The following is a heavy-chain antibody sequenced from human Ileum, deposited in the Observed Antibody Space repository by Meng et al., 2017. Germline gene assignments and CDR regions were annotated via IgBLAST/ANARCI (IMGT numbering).Heavy chain of an antibody. Sequence: VPLTQWGAGGLKLSEPLSLTCAVYGGSFSGYYWSWILQPPGKGLEWIGEINHSGSTNYNPYLKSRVTISVDTSKNQFSLKLSSVTAADTAVYYCARVSSMIMVYGGSYFDYWGQGTLVTVSS. J-gene: IGHJ4*02. CDR1: GGSFSGYY. CDR2: INHSGST. D-gene: IGHD2-8*01. V-gene: IGHV4-34*01. CDR3: ARVSSMIMVYGGSYFDY.